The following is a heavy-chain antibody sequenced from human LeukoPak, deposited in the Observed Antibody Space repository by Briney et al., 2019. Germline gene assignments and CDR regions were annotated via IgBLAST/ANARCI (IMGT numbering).Heavy chain of an antibody. Sequence: GGSLRLSCAASGFTFSSYNMNWVRQAPGKGLEWVSSISSSSSYIYYADSVKGRFTISRDNAKNSLYLQMNSLRAEDTAVYYCASSVGATNDFDYWGQGTLVTVSS. J-gene: IGHJ4*02. D-gene: IGHD1-26*01. CDR2: ISSSSSYI. V-gene: IGHV3-21*01. CDR1: GFTFSSYN. CDR3: ASSVGATNDFDY.